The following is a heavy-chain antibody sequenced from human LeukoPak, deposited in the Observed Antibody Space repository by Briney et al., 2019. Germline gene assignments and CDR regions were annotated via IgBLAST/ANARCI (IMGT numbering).Heavy chain of an antibody. V-gene: IGHV3-33*01. D-gene: IGHD4-17*01. Sequence: PGGSLRLSCAASGFTFSSYGMHWVRQAPGKGLEWVAVIWYDGSNKYYADSVKGRFTISRDNSKNTLYLQMNSLRAEDTAVYYCARDGVATVTTLSWFDPWGQGTLVTVSS. CDR2: IWYDGSNK. CDR3: ARDGVATVTTLSWFDP. CDR1: GFTFSSYG. J-gene: IGHJ5*02.